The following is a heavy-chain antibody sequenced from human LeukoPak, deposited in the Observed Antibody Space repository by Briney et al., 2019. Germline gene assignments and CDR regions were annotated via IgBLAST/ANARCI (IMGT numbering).Heavy chain of an antibody. J-gene: IGHJ4*02. CDR2: ISYDGSNK. CDR3: GRDMRTYGSGSYYLAPSDY. CDR1: GFTFSNYA. Sequence: GGSLRLSCATSGFTFSNYAMHWVRQAPGKGLEWVAVISYDGSNKYYADSVKGRFTISRDNSKNTLYLQMNSLRAEDTAVYYRGRDMRTYGSGSYYLAPSDYWGQGTLVTVSS. D-gene: IGHD3-10*01. V-gene: IGHV3-30*04.